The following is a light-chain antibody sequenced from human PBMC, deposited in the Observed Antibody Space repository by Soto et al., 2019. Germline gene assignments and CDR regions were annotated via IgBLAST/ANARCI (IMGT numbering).Light chain of an antibody. CDR1: ESVSSY. J-gene: IGKJ4*01. CDR3: QQRITWPPLT. Sequence: EIVLTQSPDTLSLSPGDRATLSCRASESVSSYLAWYQQKPGQAPRLLIYDASNRATGIPARFSGSGSGTDFTLTISSLEPEDFAVYYCQQRITWPPLTFGGGTKVDIK. CDR2: DAS. V-gene: IGKV3-11*01.